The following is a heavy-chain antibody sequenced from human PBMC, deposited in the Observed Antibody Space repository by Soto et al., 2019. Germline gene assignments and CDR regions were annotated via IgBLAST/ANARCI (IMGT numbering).Heavy chain of an antibody. Sequence: QVQLVQSGAEVKKPGASVKVSCKASGYTFTSDGISWVRQAPGQGLEWMGWISAYNGNTNYAQKLQGRVTMTTDTSTSTAYMALRSLRSDDTAVYYCARGRKHYYYYCGMDVWGQGTKVTVAS. V-gene: IGHV1-18*01. CDR3: ARGRKHYYYYCGMDV. J-gene: IGHJ6*02. CDR2: ISAYNGNT. CDR1: GYTFTSDG.